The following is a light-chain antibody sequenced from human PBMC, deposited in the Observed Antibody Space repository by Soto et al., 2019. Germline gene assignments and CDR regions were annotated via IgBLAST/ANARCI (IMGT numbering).Light chain of an antibody. CDR3: QQYNNWPWT. CDR1: QTVRNNY. J-gene: IGKJ1*01. V-gene: IGKV3D-20*02. Sequence: EFVLTQSPCTLSLSPGERATLSCRASQTVRNNYLAWYQQKPGQAPRLLIYDASSRATGIPDRFSGSGSGTDFTLTISRLQSEDFAVYYCQQYNNWPWTFGQGTKVDIK. CDR2: DAS.